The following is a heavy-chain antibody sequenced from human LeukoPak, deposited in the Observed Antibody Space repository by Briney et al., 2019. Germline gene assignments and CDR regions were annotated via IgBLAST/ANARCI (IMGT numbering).Heavy chain of an antibody. J-gene: IGHJ4*02. CDR2: ISSSSSTI. CDR3: ARGHYYYYDSSGYIPTFDY. Sequence: GGSLRLSCAASGFTFSSYSMNWVRQAPGKGLEWVSYISSSSSTIYYADSVKGRFTISRDNAKNSLYLQMNSLRDGDTAVYYCARGHYYYYDSSGYIPTFDYWGQGTLVTVSS. D-gene: IGHD3-22*01. CDR1: GFTFSSYS. V-gene: IGHV3-48*02.